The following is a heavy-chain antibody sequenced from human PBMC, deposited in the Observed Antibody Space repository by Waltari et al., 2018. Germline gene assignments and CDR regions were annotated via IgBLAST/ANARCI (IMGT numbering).Heavy chain of an antibody. D-gene: IGHD3-16*01. J-gene: IGHJ4*02. CDR2: IAHDGTIQ. V-gene: IGHV3-30-3*01. Sequence: QVQLVGSGGGVVQPGSYLRLSGAAFGFSFSDYALHWVRQAPGMGLGWVAVIAHDGTIQDYIDPVRGRFTISRDDSKNTLYLQINSLRDEDTAVYYCARDPFAGAPDYFDYWGQGTLVTVSS. CDR3: ARDPFAGAPDYFDY. CDR1: GFSFSDYA.